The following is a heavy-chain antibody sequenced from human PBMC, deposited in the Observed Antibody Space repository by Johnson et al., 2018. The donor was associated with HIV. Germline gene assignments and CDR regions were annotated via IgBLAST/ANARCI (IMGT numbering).Heavy chain of an antibody. CDR2: ISSSGSTI. D-gene: IGHD1-7*01. CDR1: GFTFSDYY. CDR3: ARERITGTTRAFDI. V-gene: IGHV3-11*04. Sequence: QVQVVESGGGLVKPGGSLRLSCAASGFTFSDYYMSWIRQAPGKGLEWVSYISSSGSTIYYADSVKGRFTISRDNSKNTLYLQMNSLRAEDTAVYYCARERITGTTRAFDIWGQGTMVTVSS. J-gene: IGHJ3*02.